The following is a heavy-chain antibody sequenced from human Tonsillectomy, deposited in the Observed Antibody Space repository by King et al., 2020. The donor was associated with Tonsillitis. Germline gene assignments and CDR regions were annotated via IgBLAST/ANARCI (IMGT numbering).Heavy chain of an antibody. CDR2: INHSGST. V-gene: IGHV4-34*01. D-gene: IGHD3-10*01. CDR1: GGSFSGYY. CDR3: ARNRGSGRIDY. Sequence: VQLQQWGAGLLKPSETLSLTCAVYGGSFSGYYWSWIRQPPGKGLEWIGEINHSGSTNYNPSLKSRVTISVDTSKNQFSLKLSSVTAADTAVYYCARNRGSGRIDYWGQGTLVTVSS. J-gene: IGHJ4*02.